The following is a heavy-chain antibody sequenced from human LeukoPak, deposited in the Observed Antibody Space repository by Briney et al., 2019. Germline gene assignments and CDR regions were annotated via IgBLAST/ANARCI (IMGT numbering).Heavy chain of an antibody. CDR1: GGSISSGGYY. D-gene: IGHD3-22*01. CDR3: AVVVITTVDY. J-gene: IGHJ4*02. V-gene: IGHV4-31*03. Sequence: TLSLTCTVSGGSISSGGYYWSWIRQHPGKGLEWIGYIYYSGSTYYNPSLKSRVTISVDTSKNQFPLKLSSVTAADTAVCYCAVVVITTVDYWGQGTLVTVSS. CDR2: IYYSGST.